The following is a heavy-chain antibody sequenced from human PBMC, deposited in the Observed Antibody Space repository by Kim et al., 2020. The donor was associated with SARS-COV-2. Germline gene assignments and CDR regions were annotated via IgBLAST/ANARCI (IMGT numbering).Heavy chain of an antibody. V-gene: IGHV1-24*01. CDR2: FDPEDGET. CDR1: GYTLTELS. CDR3: ATAPQWLRLVDYFDY. J-gene: IGHJ4*02. Sequence: ASVKVSCKVSGYTLTELSMHWVRQAPGKGLEWMGGFDPEDGETIYAQKFQGRVTMTEDTSTDTAYMELSSLRSEDTAVYYCATAPQWLRLVDYFDYWGQGTLVTVSS. D-gene: IGHD5-12*01.